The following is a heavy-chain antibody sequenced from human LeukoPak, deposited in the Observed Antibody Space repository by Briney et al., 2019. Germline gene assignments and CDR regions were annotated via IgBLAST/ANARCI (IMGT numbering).Heavy chain of an antibody. Sequence: PSETLSLTCAVSGYSISSGYYWGWIRQPPGKGLEWIGSIYHSGSTYYNPSLKSRVTISVDTSKNQFSLKLSSVTAADTAVYYCAGLGYCSGGSCYSPDSWGQGTLVTVSS. V-gene: IGHV4-38-2*01. CDR2: IYHSGST. D-gene: IGHD2-15*01. CDR1: GYSISSGYY. J-gene: IGHJ5*01. CDR3: AGLGYCSGGSCYSPDS.